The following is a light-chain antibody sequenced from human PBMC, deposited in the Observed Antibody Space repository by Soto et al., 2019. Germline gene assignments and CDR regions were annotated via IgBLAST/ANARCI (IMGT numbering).Light chain of an antibody. Sequence: EIVLTQSPGTLSLSTGERATLYCRASQSVSSRYLARYQQKPGQAPRLLIYGASSRATGIPDRFSGSGSGTDFTLTISILEPEDFAVYYCQQYGSSPPITFGQGTRLEIK. CDR3: QQYGSSPPIT. CDR1: QSVSSRY. CDR2: GAS. V-gene: IGKV3-20*01. J-gene: IGKJ5*01.